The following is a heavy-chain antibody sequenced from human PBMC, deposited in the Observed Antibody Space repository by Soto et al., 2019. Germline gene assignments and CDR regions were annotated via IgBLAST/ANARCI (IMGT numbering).Heavy chain of an antibody. CDR3: ARHNYGSGSTYFDY. V-gene: IGHV4-59*08. CDR1: GGSISNYY. CDR2: IYYSGST. D-gene: IGHD3-10*01. Sequence: SETKSVTCTVSGGSISNYYLSWIRQPPGKGLEWIGYIYYSGSTNYNPSLKSRVTISVDTSKNQFSLKLNSMTAADTAVYYCARHNYGSGSTYFDYWGQGTLVTVSS. J-gene: IGHJ4*02.